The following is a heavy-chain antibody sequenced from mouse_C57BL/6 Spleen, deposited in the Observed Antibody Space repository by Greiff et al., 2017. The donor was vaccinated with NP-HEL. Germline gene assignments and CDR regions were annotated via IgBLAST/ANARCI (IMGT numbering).Heavy chain of an antibody. Sequence: QVQLQQSGAELVRPGASVKLSCKASGYTFTDYYINWVKQRPGQGLEWIARIYPGSGNTYYNEKFKGKATLTAEKSSSTAYMQLSSLTSEDSAVYFCARAGDGYYFLAMDYWGQGTSVTVSS. CDR2: IYPGSGNT. CDR1: GYTFTDYY. CDR3: ARAGDGYYFLAMDY. D-gene: IGHD2-3*01. J-gene: IGHJ4*01. V-gene: IGHV1-76*01.